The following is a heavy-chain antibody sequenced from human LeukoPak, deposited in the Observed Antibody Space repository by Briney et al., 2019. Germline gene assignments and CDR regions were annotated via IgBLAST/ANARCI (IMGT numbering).Heavy chain of an antibody. CDR1: GYTFTSYD. Sequence: ASEKVSCKASGYTFTSYDINWVRQATGQGLEGMGWMNPNSGSTGYAQKFQGRVTITRNTSISTAYMELSGLRSEDTAVYYCARGRSTGYPYYFEYWGQGTLVTVSS. CDR2: MNPNSGST. D-gene: IGHD5-12*01. J-gene: IGHJ4*02. V-gene: IGHV1-8*03. CDR3: ARGRSTGYPYYFEY.